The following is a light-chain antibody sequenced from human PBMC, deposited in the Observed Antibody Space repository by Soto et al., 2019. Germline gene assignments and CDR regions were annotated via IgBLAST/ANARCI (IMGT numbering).Light chain of an antibody. J-gene: IGKJ5*01. Sequence: EIVLTQSPDTLSLSPGDRATLSCRASQSINNYLAWYQHKPGQAPRLLIYDGSNRATGIPARFSGSGSGTDFTLTISSLEPEDFAVYYCQQRSDWPPITFGQGTRLDIK. CDR1: QSINNY. CDR3: QQRSDWPPIT. V-gene: IGKV3-11*01. CDR2: DGS.